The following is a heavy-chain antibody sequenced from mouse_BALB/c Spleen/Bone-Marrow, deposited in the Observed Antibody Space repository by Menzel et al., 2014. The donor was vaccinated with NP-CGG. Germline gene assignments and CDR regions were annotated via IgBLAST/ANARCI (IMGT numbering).Heavy chain of an antibody. D-gene: IGHD2-4*01. CDR1: GYTFTSYN. Sequence: LQQSGAELVKPGASVKMSCKASGYTFTSYNMHWVKQTPGQGLEWIGAIYPGNGDTSYNQKFKGKATLTADKSSSTAYMQLSSLTSEDSAVYYCAIYYDYAMDYWGQGTSVTVSS. CDR2: IYPGNGDT. J-gene: IGHJ4*01. CDR3: AIYYDYAMDY. V-gene: IGHV1-12*01.